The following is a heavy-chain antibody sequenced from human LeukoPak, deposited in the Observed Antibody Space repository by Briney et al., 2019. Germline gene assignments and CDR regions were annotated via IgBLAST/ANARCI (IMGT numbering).Heavy chain of an antibody. D-gene: IGHD3-10*01. CDR1: GGSISSSSYY. CDR3: ARQRAYYGSGSYYNGWFDP. CDR2: IYYSGST. Sequence: SETLSLTCTVSGGSISSSSYYWGWIRQPPGEGLEWIGSIYYSGSTYYNPSLKSRVTISVDTSKNQFSLKLSSVTAADTAVYYCARQRAYYGSGSYYNGWFDPWGQGTLVTVSS. J-gene: IGHJ5*02. V-gene: IGHV4-39*07.